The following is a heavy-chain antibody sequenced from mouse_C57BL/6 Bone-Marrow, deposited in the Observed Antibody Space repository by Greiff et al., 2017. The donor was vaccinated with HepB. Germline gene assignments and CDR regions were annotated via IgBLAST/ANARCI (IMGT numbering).Heavy chain of an antibody. CDR2: INYDGSST. CDR3: ARLGSSYWYFDV. D-gene: IGHD1-1*01. Sequence: EVKLQESEGGLVQPGSSMKLSCTASGFTFSDYYMAWVRQVPEKGLEWVANINYDGSSTYYLDSLKSRFIISRDNAKNILYLQMSSLKSEDTATYYCARLGSSYWYFDVWGTGTTVTVSS. CDR1: GFTFSDYY. V-gene: IGHV5-16*01. J-gene: IGHJ1*03.